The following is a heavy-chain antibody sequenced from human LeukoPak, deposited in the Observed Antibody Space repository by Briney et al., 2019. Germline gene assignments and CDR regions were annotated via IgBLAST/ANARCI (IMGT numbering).Heavy chain of an antibody. CDR2: IYYSGST. V-gene: IGHV4-39*01. CDR1: GGSISSSSYY. J-gene: IGHJ3*02. Sequence: SETLSLTCTVSGGSISSSSYYWGWIRQPPGKGLEWIGSIYYSGSTYYNTSLKSRVTISVDTSKNQFSLKLSSVTAADTAVYYCARRTYYYGSGTSSEAFDIWGQGTMVTVSS. D-gene: IGHD3-10*01. CDR3: ARRTYYYGSGTSSEAFDI.